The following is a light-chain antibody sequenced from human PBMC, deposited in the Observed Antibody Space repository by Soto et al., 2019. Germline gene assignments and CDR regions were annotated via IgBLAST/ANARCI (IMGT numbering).Light chain of an antibody. CDR1: QSVRSTY. CDR3: QQYWSSPRT. J-gene: IGKJ1*01. Sequence: EVVLPQSPGTLSLSPGERATLSCRASQSVRSTYLAWYRQNPGQAPRLLIYQASNRATGIPDRFSGSGSGADFTLTISRLEPEDFAVYYCQQYWSSPRTFGQGTKVDIK. V-gene: IGKV3-20*01. CDR2: QAS.